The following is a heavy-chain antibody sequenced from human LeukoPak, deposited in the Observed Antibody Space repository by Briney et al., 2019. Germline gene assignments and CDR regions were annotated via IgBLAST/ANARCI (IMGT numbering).Heavy chain of an antibody. D-gene: IGHD5-18*01. CDR3: STEGSTYGYHSFDT. CDR2: IKNQADGGTS. Sequence: GGALRLSCASSGFTFSNAWMSGVRQVPGRGREWVGRIKNQADGGTSDSAAPVKGRFTVSRNDTKNTLYLQMNSLQTEDTAVYYCSTEGSTYGYHSFDTWGQGTMVTVSS. J-gene: IGHJ3*02. CDR1: GFTFSNAW. V-gene: IGHV3-15*01.